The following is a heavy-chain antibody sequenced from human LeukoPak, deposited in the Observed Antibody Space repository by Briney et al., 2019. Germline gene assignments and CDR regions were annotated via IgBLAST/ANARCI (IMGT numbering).Heavy chain of an antibody. V-gene: IGHV3-30-3*01. Sequence: GRSLRLSCAASGFTFSSYAMHWVRQAPGKGLEWVAVISYDGSNKYYADSVKGRFTISRDNSKNTLYLQMNSLRAEDTAVYYCARAMVATGIDYWGQGTLVTVSS. CDR3: ARAMVATGIDY. J-gene: IGHJ4*02. D-gene: IGHD5-12*01. CDR2: ISYDGSNK. CDR1: GFTFSSYA.